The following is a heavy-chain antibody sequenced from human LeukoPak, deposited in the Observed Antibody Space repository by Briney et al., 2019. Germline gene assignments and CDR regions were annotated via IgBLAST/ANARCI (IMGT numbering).Heavy chain of an antibody. CDR1: GFTFTRNA. Sequence: GGSLRLSCAASGFTFTRNAMAWVRQAPGKGLEWVSAIDGSGGTTFYADSVKGRVTISRVQSTNTVYLQMNSLRTDDTAVYYCAKAHCSSTSCSRADNWGQGTLVTVSS. CDR2: IDGSGGTT. J-gene: IGHJ4*02. V-gene: IGHV3-23*01. CDR3: AKAHCSSTSCSRADN. D-gene: IGHD2-2*01.